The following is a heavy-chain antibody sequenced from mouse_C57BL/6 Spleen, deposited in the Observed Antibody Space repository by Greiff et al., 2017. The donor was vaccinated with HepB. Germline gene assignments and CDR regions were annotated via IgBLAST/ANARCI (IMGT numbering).Heavy chain of an antibody. D-gene: IGHD2-5*01. CDR3: ARRHSNYGNYFDD. V-gene: IGHV1-82*01. CDR2: IYPGDGDT. J-gene: IGHJ2*01. CDR1: GYAFSSSW. Sequence: VQLQQSGPELVKPGASVKISCKASGYAFSSSWMNWVKQRPGKGLEWIGRIYPGDGDTNYNGKFKGKATLTADKSSSTAYMQLSSLTSEDSAVYFCARRHSNYGNYFDDWGQGTTLTVSS.